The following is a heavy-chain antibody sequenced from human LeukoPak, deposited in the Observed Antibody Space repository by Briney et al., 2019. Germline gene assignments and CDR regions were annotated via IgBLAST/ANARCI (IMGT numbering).Heavy chain of an antibody. D-gene: IGHD4-23*01. CDR1: GGSISSSNW. V-gene: IGHV4-4*02. CDR2: IYHSGST. Sequence: SGTLSLTCAVSGGSISSSNWWSWVRQPPGKGLEWIGEIYHSGSTSHNPSLKSRVTISVDKSKNQFSLKLSSVTAADTAVYYCARAVVTSYSYWFDPWGQGTLVTVSS. CDR3: ARAVVTSYSYWFDP. J-gene: IGHJ5*02.